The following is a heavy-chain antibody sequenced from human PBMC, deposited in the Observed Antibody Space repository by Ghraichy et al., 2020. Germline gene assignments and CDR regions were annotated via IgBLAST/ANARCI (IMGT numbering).Heavy chain of an antibody. CDR1: GGSFSGYY. CDR3: ARGGQLYWFDP. J-gene: IGHJ5*02. Sequence: SETLSLTCAVYGGSFSGYYWSWIRQPPGKGLEWIGEINHSGSTNYNPSLKSRVTISVDTSKNQFSLKLSSVTTADTAVYYCARGGQLYWFDPWGQGTLVTVSS. V-gene: IGHV4-34*01. D-gene: IGHD5-24*01. CDR2: INHSGST.